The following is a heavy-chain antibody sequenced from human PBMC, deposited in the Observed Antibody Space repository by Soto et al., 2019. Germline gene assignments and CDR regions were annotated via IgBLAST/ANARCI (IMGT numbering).Heavy chain of an antibody. CDR2: IYYSGST. D-gene: IGHD7-27*01. CDR1: GGSISSYY. Sequence: SETLSLTCTVSGGSISSYYWSWIRKPPGKGLEWIGCIYYSGSTNYNPSLKSPVTISVDTSKNQFSLKLSSVTAADTAVYYCASTPESNSPLYYFDYWGQGTLVTVSS. CDR3: ASTPESNSPLYYFDY. J-gene: IGHJ4*02. V-gene: IGHV4-59*08.